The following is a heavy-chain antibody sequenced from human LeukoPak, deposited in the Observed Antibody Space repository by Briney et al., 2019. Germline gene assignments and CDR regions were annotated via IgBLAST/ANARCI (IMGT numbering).Heavy chain of an antibody. V-gene: IGHV3-11*05. CDR2: ISSSSTYT. D-gene: IGHD1-26*01. Sequence: PGGSLRLSCAASGFTFSDYYMSWIRQAPGKGLEWVSYISSSSTYTNYADSVKGRFTISRDNARNSLYLQMNSLRAEDTAVYYCAREWDSGSYYLGYFDYWGQGTLVTVSS. CDR1: GFTFSDYY. J-gene: IGHJ4*02. CDR3: AREWDSGSYYLGYFDY.